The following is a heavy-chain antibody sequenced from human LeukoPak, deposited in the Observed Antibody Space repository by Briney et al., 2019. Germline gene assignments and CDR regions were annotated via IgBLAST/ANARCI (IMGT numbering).Heavy chain of an antibody. CDR1: GFTFSSYA. V-gene: IGHV3-30*01. J-gene: IGHJ6*03. D-gene: IGHD5-18*01. CDR2: ISYDGSNK. CDR3: ARERYSYGPMDV. Sequence: PGRSLRLSCAASGFTFSSYAMHWVRQAPGKGLEWVAVISYDGSNKYYADSVKGRFTISRDNSKNTLYLQMNSLRAEDTAVYYCARERYSYGPMDVWGKGTTVTVSS.